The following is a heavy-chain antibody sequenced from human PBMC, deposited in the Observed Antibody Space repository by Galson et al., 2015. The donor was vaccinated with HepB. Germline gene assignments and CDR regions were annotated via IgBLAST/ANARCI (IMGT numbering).Heavy chain of an antibody. J-gene: IGHJ4*02. D-gene: IGHD3-10*01. CDR1: GGSISSYY. CDR2: IYYSGST. V-gene: IGHV4-59*01. CDR3: ARERDGRAVDYYGSGSYYDY. Sequence: SEPLSLTCTVSGGSISSYYWSWIRQPPGKGLEWIGYIYYSGSTNYNPSLKSRVTMSVDTSKNQFSLKLSSVTAADTAVYYCARERDGRAVDYYGSGSYYDYWGQGTLVTVSS.